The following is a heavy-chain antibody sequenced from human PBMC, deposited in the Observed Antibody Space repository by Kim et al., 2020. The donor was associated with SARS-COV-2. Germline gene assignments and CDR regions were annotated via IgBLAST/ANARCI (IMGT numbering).Heavy chain of an antibody. CDR1: GGSISSGSYY. CDR2: IYTSGST. V-gene: IGHV4-61*02. CDR3: AREDPAENWFDP. D-gene: IGHD2-2*01. Sequence: SETLSLTCTVSGGSISSGSYYWSWIRQPAGKGLEWIGRIYTSGSTNYNPSLKSRVTISVDTSKNQFSLKLSSVTAADTAVYYCAREDPAENWFDPWGQGTLVTVSS. J-gene: IGHJ5*02.